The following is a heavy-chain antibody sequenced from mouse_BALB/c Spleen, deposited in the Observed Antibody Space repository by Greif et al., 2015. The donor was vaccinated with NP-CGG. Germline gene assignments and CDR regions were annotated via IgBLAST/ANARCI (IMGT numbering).Heavy chain of an antibody. CDR3: ARGGPYYRDYFDY. D-gene: IGHD2-10*01. CDR2: IDPANGNT. CDR1: GFNIKDTY. J-gene: IGHJ2*02. Sequence: DVHLVESGAELVKPGASVKLSCTASGFNIKDTYMHWVKQRPEQGLEWIGGIDPANGNTKYDPKFQGKATITADTSSNKANLQLSSLTAEDTAAYYCARGGPYYRDYFDYWGQGTSLTVSS. V-gene: IGHV14-3*02.